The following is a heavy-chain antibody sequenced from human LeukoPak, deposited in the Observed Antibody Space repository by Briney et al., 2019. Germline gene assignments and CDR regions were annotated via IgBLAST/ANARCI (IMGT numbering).Heavy chain of an antibody. CDR3: ARAGEWFDP. CDR1: GFTFSSYA. V-gene: IGHV3-30*01. D-gene: IGHD3-16*01. Sequence: GRSLRLSCAASGFTFSSYAMHWVRQAPGKGLEWVAVISYDGSNKYYADSVKGRFTISRDNSKNTLYLQMNSLRAEDTAVYYCARAGEWFDPWGQGTLVTVSS. J-gene: IGHJ5*02. CDR2: ISYDGSNK.